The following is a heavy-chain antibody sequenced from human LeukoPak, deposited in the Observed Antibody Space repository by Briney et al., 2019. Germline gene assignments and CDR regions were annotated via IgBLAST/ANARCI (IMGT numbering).Heavy chain of an antibody. CDR2: IYPGDSDT. Sequence: GESLKISCTGSGYSFTSYWIGWVRQMPGKGLEWMGIIYPGDSDTRYSPSFQGQVTISADKSISTAYLQWSSLKASGTAMYYCARQPYSDYDDYWGQGTLVTVSS. J-gene: IGHJ4*02. CDR3: ARQPYSDYDDY. CDR1: GYSFTSYW. D-gene: IGHD4-11*01. V-gene: IGHV5-51*01.